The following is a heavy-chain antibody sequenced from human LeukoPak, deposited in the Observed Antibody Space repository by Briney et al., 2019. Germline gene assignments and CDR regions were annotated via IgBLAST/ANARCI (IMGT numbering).Heavy chain of an antibody. CDR1: GGSFSGYY. CDR2: IYYSGST. Sequence: SETLSLTCAVYGGSFSGYYWGWIRQPPGKGLEWIGSIYYSGSTYYNPSLKSRVTISVDTSKNQFSLKLSSVTAADTAVYYCASLRRQTNAFDIWGQGTMVTVSS. J-gene: IGHJ3*02. V-gene: IGHV4-39*01. CDR3: ASLRRQTNAFDI.